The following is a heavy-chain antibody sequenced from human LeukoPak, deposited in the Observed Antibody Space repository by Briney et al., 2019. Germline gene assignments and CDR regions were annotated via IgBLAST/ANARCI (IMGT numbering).Heavy chain of an antibody. CDR3: ARDPGYSSGWLVGPLGPFDY. V-gene: IGHV1-18*01. Sequence: GASVKVSCKASGYTFTSYGISWVRQAPGQGLEWMGWISAYNGNTNYAQKLQGRVTMTTDTSTSTAYMELRSLRSDDTAVYYCARDPGYSSGWLVGPLGPFDYWGQGTLVTVSS. D-gene: IGHD6-19*01. J-gene: IGHJ4*02. CDR2: ISAYNGNT. CDR1: GYTFTSYG.